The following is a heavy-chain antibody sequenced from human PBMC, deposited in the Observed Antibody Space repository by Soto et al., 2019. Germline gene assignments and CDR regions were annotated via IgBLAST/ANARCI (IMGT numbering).Heavy chain of an antibody. CDR2: IVPIFGTR. CDR3: ARPYEGGYSSNHHYYYALDV. CDR1: GGTFSRYS. D-gene: IGHD3-22*01. J-gene: IGHJ6*02. V-gene: IGHV1-69*05. Sequence: GASVKVSCKISGGTFSRYSISWVRQAPGQGLEWMGGIVPIFGTRNYAQKFQDRVTITTDGSATTAHMELSNLRSEDTAVYYCARPYEGGYSSNHHYYYALDVWGQGTTVTVSS.